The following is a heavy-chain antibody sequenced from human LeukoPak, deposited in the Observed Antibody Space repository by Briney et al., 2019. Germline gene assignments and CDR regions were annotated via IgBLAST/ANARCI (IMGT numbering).Heavy chain of an antibody. CDR2: IYYSGST. V-gene: IGHV4-39*07. CDR3: ARGPYYYMDV. Sequence: SETLSLTSTVSGGSISSGSYYWGWIRQPPGKGLEWIGNIYYSGSTYYNPSLKSRVTISVDRSKNQFSLKLSSVTVADTAVYYCARGPYYYMDVWGKGTTVTVSS. CDR1: GGSISSGSYY. J-gene: IGHJ6*03.